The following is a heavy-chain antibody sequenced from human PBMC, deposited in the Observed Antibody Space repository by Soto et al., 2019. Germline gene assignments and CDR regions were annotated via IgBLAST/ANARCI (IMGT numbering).Heavy chain of an antibody. V-gene: IGHV3-53*02. CDR1: GFTANTNY. J-gene: IGHJ3*02. D-gene: IGHD2-15*01. CDR2: TYNDGTT. Sequence: EVQLVETGGGLIQPGGSLRLSCAASGFTANTNYMNWVRQAPGKGLEWVSVTYNDGTTDYADSVKGRFTISRDNSKNTLYLQMSSLRAEDTAVYYCARDLRDSSGHFGAFDICGPGTRVTVSS. CDR3: ARDLRDSSGHFGAFDI.